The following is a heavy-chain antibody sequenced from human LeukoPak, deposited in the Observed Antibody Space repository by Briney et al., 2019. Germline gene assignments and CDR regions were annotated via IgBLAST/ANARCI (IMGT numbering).Heavy chain of an antibody. V-gene: IGHV3-21*04. Sequence: GGSLRLSCAVSGLIVGNDYMSWVRQAPGKGLEWVSSISSSSSYIYYADSVKGRFTISRDNAKNSLYLQMNSLRAEDTAVYYCARGQSGGMDVWGQGTTVTVSS. CDR2: ISSSSSYI. CDR1: GLIVGNDY. CDR3: ARGQSGGMDV. D-gene: IGHD3-10*01. J-gene: IGHJ6*02.